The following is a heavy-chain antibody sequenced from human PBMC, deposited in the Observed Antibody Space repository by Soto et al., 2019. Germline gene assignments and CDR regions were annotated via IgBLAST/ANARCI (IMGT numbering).Heavy chain of an antibody. D-gene: IGHD3-10*01. Sequence: PGGSLRLSCAASGFTVSSTYMSRVRQAPGKGLEWVSIIFSSGESFYADSVKGRFTISRDSSDNTVYLQMNSLKAEDTAVYYCARGGIGMVRTFDHWGQGTLVTVSS. CDR1: GFTVSSTY. V-gene: IGHV3-53*01. CDR3: ARGGIGMVRTFDH. CDR2: IFSSGES. J-gene: IGHJ4*02.